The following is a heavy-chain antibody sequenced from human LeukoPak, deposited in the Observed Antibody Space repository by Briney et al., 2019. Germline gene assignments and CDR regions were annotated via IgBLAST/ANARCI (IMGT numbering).Heavy chain of an antibody. D-gene: IGHD2/OR15-2a*01. Sequence: GGSLRLSCAASGFTFTTYTMNWVRQAPGKGLEWVSSISSGSDYIYYADSVKGRFTISRDNAKNSLFLQLNSLRAEDTAVYYCAKDSAKKYDDYWGQGTLVTVSS. CDR1: GFTFTTYT. CDR2: ISSGSDYI. V-gene: IGHV3-21*04. J-gene: IGHJ4*02. CDR3: AKDSAKKYDDY.